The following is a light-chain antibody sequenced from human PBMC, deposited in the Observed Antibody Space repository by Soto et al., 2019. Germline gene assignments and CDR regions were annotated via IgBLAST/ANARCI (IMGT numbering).Light chain of an antibody. J-gene: IGKJ1*01. Sequence: EIVLTQSPGTLSLSPGERATLSCRASQSVRSSHLAWYQQMPGQAPRLLIYGTSNRATGIPDRFSGSGSGTDFTLTINRLEPEDFAVYFCQQYGDMWTFGQGTKVDIK. V-gene: IGKV3-20*01. CDR2: GTS. CDR3: QQYGDMWT. CDR1: QSVRSSH.